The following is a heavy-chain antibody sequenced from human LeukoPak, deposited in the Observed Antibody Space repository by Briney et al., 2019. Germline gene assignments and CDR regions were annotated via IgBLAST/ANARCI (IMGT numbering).Heavy chain of an antibody. J-gene: IGHJ4*02. CDR3: ARGRYDSNGLFFDS. V-gene: IGHV4-4*07. CDR2: IYTSGST. D-gene: IGHD3-22*01. CDR1: GGSISSYY. Sequence: SETLSLTCTVSGGSISSYYWSWIRQPAGKGLEWIGRIYTSGSTNYNPSLKSRVTMSVDTSKNQFSLKLSSVTAADTAMYYCARGRYDSNGLFFDSWGQGTLVTVSS.